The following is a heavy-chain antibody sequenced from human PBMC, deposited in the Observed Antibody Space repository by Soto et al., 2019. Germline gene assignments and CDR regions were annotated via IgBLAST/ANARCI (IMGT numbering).Heavy chain of an antibody. J-gene: IGHJ4*02. CDR2: IYYSGST. V-gene: IGHV4-61*01. CDR1: GFSISSSSYY. CDR3: ARDPCILWCGELDY. Sequence: PSETLSLTCTVSGFSISSSSYYWSWIRQPPGKGLEWIGYIYYSGSTNYNPSLKSRVTISVDTSKNQFSLKLSSVTAADTAVYYCARDPCILWCGELDYWGQGTLVTVSS. D-gene: IGHD2-21*01.